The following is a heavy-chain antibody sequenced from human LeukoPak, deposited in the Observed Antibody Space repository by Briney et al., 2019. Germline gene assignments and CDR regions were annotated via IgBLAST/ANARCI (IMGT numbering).Heavy chain of an antibody. Sequence: SETLSLTCAVYGGSFGGYYWSWIRQPPGKGLEWIGEINHSGSTNYNPSLKSRVTISVDTSKNQFSLKLSSVTAADTAVYYCASGVYSSSDYYYYGMDVWGQGTTVTVSS. D-gene: IGHD6-13*01. CDR2: INHSGST. CDR3: ASGVYSSSDYYYYGMDV. J-gene: IGHJ6*02. V-gene: IGHV4-34*01. CDR1: GGSFGGYY.